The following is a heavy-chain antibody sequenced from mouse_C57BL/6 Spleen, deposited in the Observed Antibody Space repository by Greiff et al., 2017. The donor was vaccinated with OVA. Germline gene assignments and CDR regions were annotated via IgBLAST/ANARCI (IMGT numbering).Heavy chain of an antibody. J-gene: IGHJ4*01. D-gene: IGHD1-1*01. V-gene: IGHV5-4*03. CDR3: ARTNYYYGSHYAMDY. CDR2: ISDGGSYT. Sequence: DVMLVESGGGLVKPGGSLKLSCAASGFTFSSYAMSWVRQTPEKRLEWVATISDGGSYTYYPDNVKGRFTISRDNAKNNLYLQMSHLKSEDTAMYYCARTNYYYGSHYAMDYWGQGTSVTVSS. CDR1: GFTFSSYA.